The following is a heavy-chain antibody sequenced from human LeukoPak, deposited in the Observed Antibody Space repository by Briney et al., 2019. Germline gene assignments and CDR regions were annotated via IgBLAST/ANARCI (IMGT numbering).Heavy chain of an antibody. CDR1: GFTSSSYE. V-gene: IGHV3-48*03. Sequence: GGSLRLSCAASGFTSSSYEMNWVRQAPGKGLEWVSYISSSGSTIYYADSVKGRFTISRDKAKNSLYLQMNSLRADDTAVYSCAELGITMIGGVWGKGTTVTISS. J-gene: IGHJ6*04. CDR3: AELGITMIGGV. CDR2: ISSSGSTI. D-gene: IGHD3-10*02.